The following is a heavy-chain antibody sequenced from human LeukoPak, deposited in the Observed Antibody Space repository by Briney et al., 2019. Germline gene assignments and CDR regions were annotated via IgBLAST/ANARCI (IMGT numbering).Heavy chain of an antibody. V-gene: IGHV3-49*03. CDR1: GFTFGDYA. CDR3: TSGGTGTTGEAFDI. CDR2: IRSKAYGGTT. D-gene: IGHD7-27*01. J-gene: IGHJ3*02. Sequence: PGGSLRLSCTASGFTFGDYAMSWFRQAPGKGLEWVGFIRSKAYGGTTEYAASVKGRFTISRDDSKSIAYLQMNSLETEDTAVYYCTSGGTGTTGEAFDIWGQGTMVTVSS.